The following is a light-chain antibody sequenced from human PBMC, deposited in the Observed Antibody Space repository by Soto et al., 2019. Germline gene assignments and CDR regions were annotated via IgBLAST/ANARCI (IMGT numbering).Light chain of an antibody. J-gene: IGLJ1*01. CDR2: DVS. Sequence: QSALTQPASVSGSPGQSITISCTGTSSDVGGYNYVSWYQQHPGKAPKLMIYDVSNRHSGVSNRFSGSKSGHTSSLTISGLQAEDEADYYCSSYTSSSTYVFGPGTTVTVL. CDR1: SSDVGGYNY. CDR3: SSYTSSSTYV. V-gene: IGLV2-14*01.